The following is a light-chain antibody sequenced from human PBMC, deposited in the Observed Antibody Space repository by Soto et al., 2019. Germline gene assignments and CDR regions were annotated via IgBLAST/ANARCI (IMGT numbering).Light chain of an antibody. V-gene: IGKV3-15*01. CDR3: QQYNSWPPLT. CDR2: GAY. J-gene: IGKJ4*01. Sequence: EIVMTQSPATLSVSPGERATLSRRGSQSVSSNLAWYQQKPGQAPRLLIYGAYTRATGVPARFSGSGSGTEFTLTINSLQSEDFAVYYCQQYNSWPPLTFGGGTKVDIK. CDR1: QSVSSN.